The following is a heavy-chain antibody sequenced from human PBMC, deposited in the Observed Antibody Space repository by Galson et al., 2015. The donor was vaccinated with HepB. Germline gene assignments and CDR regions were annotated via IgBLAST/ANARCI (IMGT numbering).Heavy chain of an antibody. D-gene: IGHD3-3*01. CDR1: GFTFSSYN. CDR3: AREGGGVVRTGGVDY. Sequence: SLRLSCAASGFTFSSYNMNWVRQAPGKGLEWVSYISSDTSTIYYAGSVKGRFTISRDNAKNSLYLQMNSLRDEDTAVYYCAREGGGVVRTGGVDYWGQGTLVTVSS. V-gene: IGHV3-48*02. CDR2: ISSDTSTI. J-gene: IGHJ4*02.